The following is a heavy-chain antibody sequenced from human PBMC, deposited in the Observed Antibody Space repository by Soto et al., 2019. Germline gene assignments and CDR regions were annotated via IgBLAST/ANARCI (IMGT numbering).Heavy chain of an antibody. J-gene: IGHJ5*02. V-gene: IGHV1-3*01. Sequence: QVQLVQSGAEVKKPGASVKVSCKASGYTFTSYAMHWVRQAPGQRLEWMGWINAGNGNTKYSQKFQGRVTITRDTSASTAYRELSSLRSEDTAVYYCARVPPQQLVRHNWFDPWGQGTLVTVSS. D-gene: IGHD6-13*01. CDR2: INAGNGNT. CDR1: GYTFTSYA. CDR3: ARVPPQQLVRHNWFDP.